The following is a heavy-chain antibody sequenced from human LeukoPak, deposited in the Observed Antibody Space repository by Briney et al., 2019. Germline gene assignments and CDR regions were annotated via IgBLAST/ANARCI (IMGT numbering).Heavy chain of an antibody. V-gene: IGHV3-33*01. CDR3: ARFGYGDYLHFDY. Sequence: GGSLRLSCAASGFTFSSYGMHWVRQAPGKGLEWVAVIWYDGSNKYYADSVKGRFTISRDNSKNTLYLQMNSLRAEDTAAYYCARFGYGDYLHFDYWGQGTLVTVSS. D-gene: IGHD4-17*01. J-gene: IGHJ4*02. CDR1: GFTFSSYG. CDR2: IWYDGSNK.